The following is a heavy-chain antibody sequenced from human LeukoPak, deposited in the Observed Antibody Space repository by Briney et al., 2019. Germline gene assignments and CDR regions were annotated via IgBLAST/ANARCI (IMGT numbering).Heavy chain of an antibody. Sequence: SVKVSCKASGGTCSSYAISWVRQAPGQGLEWMGGIIPIFGTANYAQKFQGRVTITADESTSTAYMELSSLRSEDTAVYYCARGQGYYYDSSGYLDYWGQGTLVTVSS. CDR3: ARGQGYYYDSSGYLDY. CDR1: GGTCSSYA. CDR2: IIPIFGTA. J-gene: IGHJ4*02. D-gene: IGHD3-22*01. V-gene: IGHV1-69*13.